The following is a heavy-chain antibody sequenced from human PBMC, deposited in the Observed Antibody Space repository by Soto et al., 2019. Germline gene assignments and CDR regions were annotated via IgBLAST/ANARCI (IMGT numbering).Heavy chain of an antibody. J-gene: IGHJ4*02. CDR2: IYYSGST. CDR3: ARFYDSSGYLADDY. Sequence: SETLSLTCTVSGGSISSYYWSWIRQPPGKGLEWIGYIYYSGSTNYNPSLKSRVTISVDTSKNQFSLKLSSVTAADTAVYYCARFYDSSGYLADDYWGQGTLVTVSS. V-gene: IGHV4-59*01. D-gene: IGHD3-22*01. CDR1: GGSISSYY.